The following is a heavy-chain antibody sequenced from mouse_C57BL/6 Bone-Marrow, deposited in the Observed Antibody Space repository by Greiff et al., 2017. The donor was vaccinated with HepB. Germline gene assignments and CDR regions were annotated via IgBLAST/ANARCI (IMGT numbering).Heavy chain of an antibody. CDR1: GYAFSSSW. CDR2: IYPGDGDT. D-gene: IGHD2-12*01. J-gene: IGHJ3*01. Sequence: QVQLQQSGPELVKPGASVKISCKASGYAFSSSWMNWVKQRPGKGLEWIGRIYPGDGDTNYNGKFKGKATLTADKSSSTAYMQLSSLTSEDSAVYFCARLLQSEVWGFAYWGQGTLVTVSA. V-gene: IGHV1-82*01. CDR3: ARLLQSEVWGFAY.